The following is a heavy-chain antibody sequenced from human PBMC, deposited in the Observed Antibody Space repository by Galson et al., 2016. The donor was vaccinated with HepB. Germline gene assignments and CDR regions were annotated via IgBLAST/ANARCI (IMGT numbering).Heavy chain of an antibody. J-gene: IGHJ4*02. V-gene: IGHV3-30*03. CDR3: AASGSYLAADY. D-gene: IGHD1-26*01. CDR2: IIYDGSNK. Sequence: SLRLSCAASGLPFKSYGMHWVRQAPGKGLEWVAVIIYDGSNKYYADSVKGRFTISRDNSKNTLYLNMSSLRPEDTAVYYCAASGSYLAADYWGQGTPVTVSS. CDR1: GLPFKSYG.